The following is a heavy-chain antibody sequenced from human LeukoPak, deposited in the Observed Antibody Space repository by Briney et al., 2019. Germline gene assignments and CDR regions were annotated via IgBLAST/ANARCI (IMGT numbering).Heavy chain of an antibody. Sequence: GGSLRLSCVVSGFTFNSYWMTWVRQAPGKGLVWVSHINGDETSTNYADFVEGRFTISRDNAKNTLYLQMNSLRAEDTALYYCASLTHYDSRSFAFDIWGQGTLVAVSS. CDR1: GFTFNSYW. D-gene: IGHD3-22*01. J-gene: IGHJ3*02. CDR2: INGDETST. V-gene: IGHV3-74*01. CDR3: ASLTHYDSRSFAFDI.